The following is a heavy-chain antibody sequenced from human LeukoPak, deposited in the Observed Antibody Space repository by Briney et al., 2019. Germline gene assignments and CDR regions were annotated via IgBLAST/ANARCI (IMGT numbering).Heavy chain of an antibody. J-gene: IGHJ4*02. D-gene: IGHD3-10*01. CDR3: ARAKQRYGSGSCPTGLDY. V-gene: IGHV3-30-3*01. CDR2: ISYDGSNK. CDR1: GFTFSSYA. Sequence: GRSLRLSCAASGFTFSSYAMHWVRQAPGKGLEWVAVISYDGSNKYYADSVKGRFTISRDNSKNTLYLQMNSLRAEDTAVYYCARAKQRYGSGSCPTGLDYWGQGTLVTVSS.